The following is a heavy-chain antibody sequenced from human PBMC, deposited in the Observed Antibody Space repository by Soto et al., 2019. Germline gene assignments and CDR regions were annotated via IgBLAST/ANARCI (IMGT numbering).Heavy chain of an antibody. D-gene: IGHD2-21*01. J-gene: IGHJ5*02. CDR3: ARLGAYYQSLDP. CDR2: VYRTGST. CDR1: GGSISTSNW. V-gene: IGHV4-4*02. Sequence: SETLSLTCAVSGGSISTSNWWSWVRQPPGKGLEWIGEVYRTGSTNYNPSLESRLTISVDKSKNQFSLRLTSVTASDTAVYYCARLGAYYQSLDPWGQGTVVTVSS.